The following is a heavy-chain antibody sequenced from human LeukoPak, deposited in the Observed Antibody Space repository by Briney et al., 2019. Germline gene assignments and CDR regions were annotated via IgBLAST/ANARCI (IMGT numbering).Heavy chain of an antibody. CDR2: IIPIFGTA. CDR1: GGTFSSYA. D-gene: IGHD4-17*01. V-gene: IGHV1-69*05. J-gene: IGHJ3*02. Sequence: SVKVSCKASGGTFSSYAISWVRQAPGQGLEWMGRIIPIFGTANYAQKFQGRVTITTDESTSTAYMELSSLRYDDTAVYYCARGKNDYGDSYDAFDIWGQGTMVTVSS. CDR3: ARGKNDYGDSYDAFDI.